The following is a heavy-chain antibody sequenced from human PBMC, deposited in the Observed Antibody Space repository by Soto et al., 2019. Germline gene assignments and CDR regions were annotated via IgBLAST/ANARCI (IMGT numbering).Heavy chain of an antibody. Sequence: QVQLVQSGAEVKTPGASVKVSCETSGYTFANYGLTWVRQAPTQGFEWIGWISAYNGETNYAQKFQGRVTLTTDISTSTAYMELRSLRSDDTGVYYCARLVVTSPDSGGQGTLVTVSS. J-gene: IGHJ4*02. CDR3: ARLVVTSPDS. V-gene: IGHV1-18*01. D-gene: IGHD2-15*01. CDR1: GYTFANYG. CDR2: ISAYNGET.